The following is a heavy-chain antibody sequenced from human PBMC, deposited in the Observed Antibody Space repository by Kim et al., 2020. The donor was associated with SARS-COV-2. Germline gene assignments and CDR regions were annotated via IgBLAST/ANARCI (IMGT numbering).Heavy chain of an antibody. D-gene: IGHD3-16*02. Sequence: GGSLRLSCSASGFTFSSYAMHWVRQAPGKGLECVSAISSNGGSTYYADSVKGRFTISRDNSKNTLYLQMSSLRAEDTAVYYCVSSRMFGGVIANFDYWGQGTLVTVSS. CDR2: ISSNGGST. V-gene: IGHV3-64D*06. CDR1: GFTFSSYA. J-gene: IGHJ4*02. CDR3: VSSRMFGGVIANFDY.